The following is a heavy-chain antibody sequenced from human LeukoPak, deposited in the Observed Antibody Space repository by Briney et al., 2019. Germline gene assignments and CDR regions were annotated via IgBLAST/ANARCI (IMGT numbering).Heavy chain of an antibody. CDR2: FDPEDGET. J-gene: IGHJ4*02. CDR3: ATTMVRGVIPDY. CDR1: GYTLTELS. Sequence: GASVKVSCKVSGYTLTELSMHWVRQAPGKGLEWMGGFDPEDGETIYAQKFQGRVTMTRNTSISTAYMELSSLRSEDTAVYYCATTMVRGVIPDYWGQGTLVTVSS. D-gene: IGHD3-10*01. V-gene: IGHV1-24*01.